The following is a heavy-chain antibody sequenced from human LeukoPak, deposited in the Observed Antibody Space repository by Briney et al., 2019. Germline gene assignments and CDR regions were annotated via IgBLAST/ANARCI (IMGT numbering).Heavy chain of an antibody. CDR1: GGSISSYY. CDR3: ARAGLYYAPPITGRFDP. V-gene: IGHV4-59*01. CDR2: IYYSGST. J-gene: IGHJ5*02. Sequence: KPSETLSLTCTVSGGSISSYYWSWIRQPPGKGLEWIGYIYYSGSTNYNPSLKSRVTISVDTSKNQFSLKLSSVTAADTPVYYCARAGLYYAPPITGRFDPWGQGTLVTVSS. D-gene: IGHD2-8*01.